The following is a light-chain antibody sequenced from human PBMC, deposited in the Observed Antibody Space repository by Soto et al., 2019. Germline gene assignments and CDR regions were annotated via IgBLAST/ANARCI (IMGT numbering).Light chain of an antibody. Sequence: AIPMTQSPSSLSASVGDRVTITCRASQGIRNDLGWYQQKPGKAPKLLIYAASSLQSGVPSRFSGSGSGTDVTLTISSLQPEDFATYYCLQDYNYPLTFGPGTKVDIK. CDR2: AAS. J-gene: IGKJ3*01. CDR3: LQDYNYPLT. V-gene: IGKV1-6*01. CDR1: QGIRND.